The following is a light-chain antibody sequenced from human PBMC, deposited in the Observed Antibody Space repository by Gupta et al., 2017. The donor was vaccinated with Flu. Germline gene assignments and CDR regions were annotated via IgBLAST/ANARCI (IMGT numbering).Light chain of an antibody. CDR1: ALQKNY. J-gene: IGLJ3*02. CDR2: EDR. Sequence: GQTARITCSGDALQKNYAYWYQQKSGQAPVLIIYEDRKRPSGIPERFSGSSSGTMATLTISGAQLEDEADYYCYSTDTSGNHRVFGGGTKLTVL. V-gene: IGLV3-10*01. CDR3: YSTDTSGNHRV.